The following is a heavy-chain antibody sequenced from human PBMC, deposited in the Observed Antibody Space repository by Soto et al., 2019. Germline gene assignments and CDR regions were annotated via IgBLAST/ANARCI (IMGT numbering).Heavy chain of an antibody. D-gene: IGHD1-7*01. CDR3: ARGVRRELLEGRFARYYYYYGMDV. V-gene: IGHV3-30-3*01. CDR2: ISYDGSNK. J-gene: IGHJ6*02. Sequence: QVQLVESGGGVVQPGRSLRLSCAASGFTFSSYAMHWVRQAPGKGLEWVAVISYDGSNKYYADSVKGRFTISRDNSKNTLYLQRNSLRAEDTAVYYCARGVRRELLEGRFARYYYYYGMDVWGQGTTVTVSS. CDR1: GFTFSSYA.